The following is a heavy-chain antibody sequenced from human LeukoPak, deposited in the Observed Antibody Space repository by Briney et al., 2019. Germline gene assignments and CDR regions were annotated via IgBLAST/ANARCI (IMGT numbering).Heavy chain of an antibody. D-gene: IGHD4-23*01. CDR1: GFTFSSYA. V-gene: IGHV3-23*01. CDR2: ISGSGGST. CDR3: AKDLAMTTVVRRRDTDYDAFDI. Sequence: PGGSLRLSCAASGFTFSSYAMSWVRQAPGKGLEWVSAISGSGGSTYYADSVKGRFTISRDNSKNTLYLQMNSLRAEDTAVYYCAKDLAMTTVVRRRDTDYDAFDIWGQGTMVTVSS. J-gene: IGHJ3*02.